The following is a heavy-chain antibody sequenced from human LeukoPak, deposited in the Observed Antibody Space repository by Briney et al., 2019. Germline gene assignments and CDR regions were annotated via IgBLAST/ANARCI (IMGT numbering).Heavy chain of an antibody. CDR2: ISSSSSYI. Sequence: GGSLRLSCAASGFTFSSYTMNWVRQAPGKGLEWVSSISSSSSYIYYADSVKGRFTISRDNAKNSLYLQMNSLRAEDTAVYYCARVSYYDSSGYYYWGQGTLVAVCS. CDR3: ARVSYYDSSGYYY. D-gene: IGHD3-22*01. J-gene: IGHJ4*02. V-gene: IGHV3-21*01. CDR1: GFTFSSYT.